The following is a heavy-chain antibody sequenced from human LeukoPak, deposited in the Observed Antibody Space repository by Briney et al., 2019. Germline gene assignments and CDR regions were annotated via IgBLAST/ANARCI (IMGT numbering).Heavy chain of an antibody. J-gene: IGHJ4*02. D-gene: IGHD6-19*01. CDR2: IHYSGTT. CDR1: GDSISSHC. V-gene: IGHV4-59*11. CDR3: ARGGWSLDY. Sequence: PSETPSLTCSVSGDSISSHCWTWIRQPPGKGLEWIGYIHYSGTTNYNPSLKSRITTSLDTSKNQFSLKLNSVTAADTAVYYCARGGWSLDYWGQGTLVTVSS.